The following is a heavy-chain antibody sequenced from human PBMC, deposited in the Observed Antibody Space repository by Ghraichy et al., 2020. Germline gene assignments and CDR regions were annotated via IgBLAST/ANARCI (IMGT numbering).Heavy chain of an antibody. D-gene: IGHD3-9*01. CDR3: VRHFRIFTVVFFDY. J-gene: IGHJ4*02. CDR2: INHSGRT. CDR1: GDSMNSDSFF. V-gene: IGHV4-39*01. Sequence: SETLSLTCTVSGDSMNSDSFFWGWVRQSPGKGLEWIGSINHSGRTYYNPSVQSRVSFSVATSTGHFSLNLASVTAADTAVYYCVRHFRIFTVVFFDYWGQGTLVTVSS.